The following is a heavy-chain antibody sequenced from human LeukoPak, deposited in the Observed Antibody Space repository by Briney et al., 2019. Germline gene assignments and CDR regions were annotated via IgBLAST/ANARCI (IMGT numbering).Heavy chain of an antibody. V-gene: IGHV4-30-2*01. CDR1: GGSISSGGYY. CDR3: ARGLLTSRAFDI. J-gene: IGHJ3*02. CDR2: IYHSGST. D-gene: IGHD1-26*01. Sequence: SETLSLTCTVSGGSISSGGYYWSWIRQPPGKGLEWIGYIYHSGSTYYNPSLKSRVTMSVDTSKNQFSLKLSSVTAADTAVYYCARGLLTSRAFDIWGQGTMVTVSS.